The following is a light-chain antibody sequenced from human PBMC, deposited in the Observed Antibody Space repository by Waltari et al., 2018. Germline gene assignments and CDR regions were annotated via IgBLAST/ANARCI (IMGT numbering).Light chain of an antibody. CDR3: QSYDYSTWI. CDR1: SGSFAGNY. CDR2: ADD. V-gene: IGLV6-57*03. Sequence: NFVLTQPQSVSESPGKTVTISCTRSSGSFAGNYVQWYQLRPGSAPTTVIYADDQRPSGVPYRFSGSIDRSSNSASLTISGLKTEDEADYYCQSYDYSTWIFGGGTKLTVL. J-gene: IGLJ3*02.